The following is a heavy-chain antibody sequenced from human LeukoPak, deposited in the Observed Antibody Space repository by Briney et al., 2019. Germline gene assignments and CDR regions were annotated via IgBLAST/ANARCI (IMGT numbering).Heavy chain of an antibody. D-gene: IGHD3-3*01. CDR1: GGSFSGYC. CDR2: INHSGST. J-gene: IGHJ4*02. CDR3: ARGRGFWSGSRHDY. Sequence: ASETLSLTCAVYGGSFSGYCWSWIRQPPGKGLEWIGEINHSGSTNYNPSLKSRVTISVDTSKNQFSLKLSSVAAADTAVYYCARGRGFWSGSRHDYWGQGTLVTVSS. V-gene: IGHV4-34*01.